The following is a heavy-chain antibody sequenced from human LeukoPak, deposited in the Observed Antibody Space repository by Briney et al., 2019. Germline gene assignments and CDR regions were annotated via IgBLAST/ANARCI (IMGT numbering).Heavy chain of an antibody. Sequence: AGGSLRLSCAASGFTFSSNCMSWVRQAPGKGLEWVANIKQDGSEKYYVDSVKGRFTISRDNAKNSLYLQMNSLRAEDTAVYYCARDPIGWCELPQYFDYWGQGTLVTVSS. CDR1: GFTFSSNC. J-gene: IGHJ4*02. V-gene: IGHV3-7*01. CDR3: ARDPIGWCELPQYFDY. CDR2: IKQDGSEK. D-gene: IGHD1-26*01.